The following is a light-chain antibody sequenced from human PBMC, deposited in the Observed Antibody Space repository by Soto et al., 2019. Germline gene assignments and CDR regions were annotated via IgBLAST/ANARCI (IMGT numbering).Light chain of an antibody. CDR3: TSYTSNSTLV. V-gene: IGLV2-14*01. CDR1: SSDIGGYNY. Sequence: SALTQPASVSGSPGQSITIPCTGTSSDIGGYNYVSWYQQHPGKAPKLMIYDVSNRPSGVSNRFSGSKSGNTASLTISGLQAEEEADFYCTSYTSNSTLVFGTGTKVTVL. J-gene: IGLJ1*01. CDR2: DVS.